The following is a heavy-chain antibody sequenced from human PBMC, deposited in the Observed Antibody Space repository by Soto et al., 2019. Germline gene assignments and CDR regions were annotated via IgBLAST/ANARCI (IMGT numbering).Heavy chain of an antibody. J-gene: IGHJ6*02. V-gene: IGHV3-30*18. CDR2: IPYDGSNK. D-gene: IGHD3-3*01. CDR1: GFTFSSYG. CDR3: AKRAYYDFWSGYSGQYYYYGMDV. Sequence: GGSLRLSCAASGFTFSSYGMHWVRQAPGKGLEWVAVIPYDGSNKYYADSVKGRFTISRDNSKNTLYLQMNSLRAEDTAVYYCAKRAYYDFWSGYSGQYYYYGMDVWGQGTTVTVSS.